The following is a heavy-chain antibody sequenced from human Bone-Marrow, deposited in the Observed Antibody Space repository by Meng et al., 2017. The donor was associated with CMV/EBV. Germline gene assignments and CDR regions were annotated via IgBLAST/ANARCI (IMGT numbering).Heavy chain of an antibody. Sequence: SVKVSCKASGYTFTSYDINWVRQATGQGLEWMGGIIPILGIANYAQKFQGRVTITADKSTSTAYMELSSLRSEDTAVYYCARDRYYDILTGYYTYYGMDVWGQGHTV. CDR1: GYTFTSYD. J-gene: IGHJ6*02. CDR3: ARDRYYDILTGYYTYYGMDV. V-gene: IGHV1-69*10. CDR2: IIPILGIA. D-gene: IGHD3-9*01.